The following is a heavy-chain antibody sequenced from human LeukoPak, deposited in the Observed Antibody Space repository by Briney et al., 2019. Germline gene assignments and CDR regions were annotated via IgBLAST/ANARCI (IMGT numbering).Heavy chain of an antibody. Sequence: SETLSLTCTVSGGSISSYYWSWIRQPPGKGLGWIGYFYYSGSTSYNPSLRSRVTISTDTSKNQFSLKLSSVTAADTAVYYCARHPPPGGTAPGVAFDIWGQGTMITVSS. CDR3: ARHPPPGGTAPGVAFDI. V-gene: IGHV4-59*08. CDR1: GGSISSYY. J-gene: IGHJ3*02. CDR2: FYYSGST. D-gene: IGHD1-7*01.